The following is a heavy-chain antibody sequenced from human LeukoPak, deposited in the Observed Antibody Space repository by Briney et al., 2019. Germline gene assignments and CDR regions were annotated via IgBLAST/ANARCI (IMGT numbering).Heavy chain of an antibody. Sequence: SETLSLTCAVYGGSFSGYYWSWIRQHPGKGLEWIGYIYYSGSTYYNPSLKSRVTISVDTSKNQFSLKLSSVTAADTAVYYCARVQPPVRGVIILRAGDAFDIWGQGTMVTVSS. CDR1: GGSFSGYY. D-gene: IGHD3-10*01. CDR3: ARVQPPVRGVIILRAGDAFDI. CDR2: IYYSGST. J-gene: IGHJ3*02. V-gene: IGHV4-31*11.